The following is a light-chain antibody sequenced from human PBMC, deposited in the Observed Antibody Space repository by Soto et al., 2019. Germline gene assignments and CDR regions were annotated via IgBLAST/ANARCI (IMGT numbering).Light chain of an antibody. V-gene: IGKV3-15*01. CDR2: GAS. CDR1: QSVSSN. Sequence: EIVMTQSPATLSVSPGERATLSCRASQSVSSNLAWYQQKPGQAPRLLICGASTSYTGIPARFSGSGSGTEFTLTISLLQSEDFAVYYRQQYNNWPPWTFGQGTKVEIK. J-gene: IGKJ1*01. CDR3: QQYNNWPPWT.